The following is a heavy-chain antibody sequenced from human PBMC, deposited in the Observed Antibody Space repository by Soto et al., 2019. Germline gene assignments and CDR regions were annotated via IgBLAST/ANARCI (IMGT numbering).Heavy chain of an antibody. D-gene: IGHD1-7*01. J-gene: IGHJ6*02. CDR1: GFTFSDYY. Sequence: QVQLVESGGGLVKPGGSLRLSCAASGFTFSDYYMSWIRQAPGKGLEWVSYISNSGSTIYYADSVKGRFTISRDNARKSLHLQMNSLRGEDTAVYYCATPLISGSTYGMDVWGQGTRVTVSS. V-gene: IGHV3-11*01. CDR2: ISNSGSTI. CDR3: ATPLISGSTYGMDV.